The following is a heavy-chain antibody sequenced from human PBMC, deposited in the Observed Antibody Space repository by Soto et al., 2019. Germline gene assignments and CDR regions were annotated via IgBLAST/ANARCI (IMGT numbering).Heavy chain of an antibody. Sequence: QVQLVESGGGVVQPGRSLRLSCAASGFTFRNYAMHWVRQAPGKGLECVAVISYDGGNKFYRDYVKGRFTISSHNPKNTLYLQINRLRYEATSVYYCARGDREDIAAAIGGRPGEYGVDVWGQGTTVTVSS. CDR1: GFTFRNYA. J-gene: IGHJ6*02. CDR3: ARGDREDIAAAIGGRPGEYGVDV. V-gene: IGHV3-30-3*01. CDR2: ISYDGGNK. D-gene: IGHD6-25*01.